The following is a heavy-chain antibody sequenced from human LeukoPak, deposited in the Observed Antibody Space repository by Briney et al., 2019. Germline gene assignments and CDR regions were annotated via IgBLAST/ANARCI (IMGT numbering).Heavy chain of an antibody. CDR3: AKDLSNGWYRYYFDY. V-gene: IGHV3-23*01. CDR1: GFTFSSYA. Sequence: TGGSLRLSCAASGFTFSSYAMSWVRQAPGKGLEWVSAISGSGGSTYYADSVKGRFTISRDNSKNTLYLQMNSLRAEDTAVYYCAKDLSNGWYRYYFDYWGQGTLVTVSS. D-gene: IGHD6-19*01. CDR2: ISGSGGST. J-gene: IGHJ4*02.